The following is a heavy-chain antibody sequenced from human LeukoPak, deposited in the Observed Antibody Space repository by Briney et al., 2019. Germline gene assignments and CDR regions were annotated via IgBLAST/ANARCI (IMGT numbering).Heavy chain of an antibody. CDR3: ARGAGYSNWFDP. V-gene: IGHV4-30-2*01. CDR2: IYDSGST. J-gene: IGHJ5*02. Sequence: NPSETLSLTCAVSGGSISSGGYSWSWIRQPPGKGLEWIGYIYDSGSTYYNPSLKSRVTISVDRSKNQFSLKLSSVTAADTAVYYCARGAGYSNWFDPWGQGTLVTVSS. CDR1: GGSISSGGYS. D-gene: IGHD3-9*01.